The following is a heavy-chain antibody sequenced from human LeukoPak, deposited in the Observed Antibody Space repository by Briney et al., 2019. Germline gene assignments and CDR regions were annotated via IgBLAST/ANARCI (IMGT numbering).Heavy chain of an antibody. V-gene: IGHV1-24*01. CDR1: GYTLTELS. Sequence: APVKVSCKVSGYTLTELSMHWVRQAPGKGLEWMGGFDPEDGETIYAQKFQGRVAMTEDTSTDTAYMELSSLRSEDTAVYYCATDRDIVAVPAALGFWGQGTLVTVSS. J-gene: IGHJ4*02. CDR2: FDPEDGET. CDR3: ATDRDIVAVPAALGF. D-gene: IGHD2-2*01.